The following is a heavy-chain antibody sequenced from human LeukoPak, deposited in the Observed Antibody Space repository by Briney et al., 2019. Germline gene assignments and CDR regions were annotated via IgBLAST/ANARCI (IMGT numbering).Heavy chain of an antibody. J-gene: IGHJ4*02. CDR3: ARLMATIDY. V-gene: IGHV4-38-2*02. CDR1: GYSSSSGYY. Sequence: PAETLSLTCTVSGYSSSSGYYWGWIRQPPGKGLEWIGSIYHSGSTYYNPSLKSRVTISVDTSKNQFSLKLSSVTAADTAVYYCARLMATIDYWGQGTLVTVSS. D-gene: IGHD5-24*01. CDR2: IYHSGST.